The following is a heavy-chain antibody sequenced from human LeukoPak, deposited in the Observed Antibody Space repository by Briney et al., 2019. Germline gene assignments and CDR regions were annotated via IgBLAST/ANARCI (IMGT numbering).Heavy chain of an antibody. CDR2: ISAYNGNT. D-gene: IGHD3-9*01. Sequence: PRASVKVSCKASGYTFTSYGTSWVRQAPGQGLEWMGWISAYNGNTNYAQKLQGRVTMTTDTSTSTAYMELRSLRSDDTAVYYCARIVRSDILTGYDYWGQGTLVTVSS. CDR1: GYTFTSYG. CDR3: ARIVRSDILTGYDY. J-gene: IGHJ4*02. V-gene: IGHV1-18*01.